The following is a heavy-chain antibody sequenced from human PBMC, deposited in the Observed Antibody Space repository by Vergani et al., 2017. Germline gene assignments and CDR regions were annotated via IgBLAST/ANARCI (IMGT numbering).Heavy chain of an antibody. CDR2: ISKDGTQK. CDR3: ATKSCGTPGCQIGYFRE. J-gene: IGHJ1*01. CDR1: GFGFKNFA. V-gene: IGHV3-30*03. D-gene: IGHD1-1*01. Sequence: QVSLVESGGGVVQPGRSLTLTCSASGFGFKNFAIHWVRQAPGKGLEWVATISKDGTQKYYADSVKGRFTISRDNSKSTLYLQMNSLRTEDTAVYYCATKSCGTPGCQIGYFREWGQGTLVTVSS.